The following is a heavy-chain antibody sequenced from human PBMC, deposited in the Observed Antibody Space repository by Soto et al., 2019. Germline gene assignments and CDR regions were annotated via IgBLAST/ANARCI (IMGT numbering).Heavy chain of an antibody. J-gene: IGHJ5*02. CDR3: ARVDCSSTSCDNWFDP. Sequence: ASVKFSCKASGYTFTSYGISWVRQAPGKGLEWMGWISAYNGNTNYAQKLQGRVTMTTDTSTSTAYMELRSLRSDDTAVYYCARVDCSSTSCDNWFDPWGQGTLVTVSS. V-gene: IGHV1-18*01. CDR1: GYTFTSYG. D-gene: IGHD2-2*01. CDR2: ISAYNGNT.